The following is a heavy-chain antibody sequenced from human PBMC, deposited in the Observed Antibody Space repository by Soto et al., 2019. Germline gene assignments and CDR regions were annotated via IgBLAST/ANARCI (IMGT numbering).Heavy chain of an antibody. V-gene: IGHV6-1*01. D-gene: IGHD3-9*01. Sequence: SQTLSLTCAISGDSVSSNSAAWNWIRQSPSRGFEWLGRTYYRSKWYNDYAVSVKSRITINPDTSKNQFSLQLNSVTPEDTAVYYCARGSGLRYFDWYGGRNGYWGQGTLVTVSS. CDR2: TYYRSKWYN. CDR3: ARGSGLRYFDWYGGRNGY. CDR1: GDSVSSNSAA. J-gene: IGHJ4*02.